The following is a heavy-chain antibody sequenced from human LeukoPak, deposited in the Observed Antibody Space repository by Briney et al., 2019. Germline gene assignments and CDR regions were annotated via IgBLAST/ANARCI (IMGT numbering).Heavy chain of an antibody. V-gene: IGHV3-7*01. CDR3: ARGLGRSDY. Sequence: GGSLSLPCAPSDFPFSSYWMSWVRQAPGKGLEWVANIKQDGSEKYYVDSVKGRFTISRDNAKNSLYLQMNSLRAEDTAVYYCARGLGRSDYWGQGTLVTVSS. CDR2: IKQDGSEK. J-gene: IGHJ4*02. CDR1: DFPFSSYW.